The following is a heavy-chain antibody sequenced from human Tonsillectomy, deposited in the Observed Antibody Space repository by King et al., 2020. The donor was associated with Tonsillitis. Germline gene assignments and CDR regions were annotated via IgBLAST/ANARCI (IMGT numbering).Heavy chain of an antibody. CDR2: IYSGGGGT. J-gene: IGHJ4*02. Sequence: VQLVESGGGLVQPGGSLRLSCAASGFTFSSYAMSWVRQAPGKGLECVSVIYSGGGGTYYADSVKGRFSISRDNSKNTLYLQMNSLRAEDTAVYYCANNGRGSSGYDPYFFDYWGQGTLVTVSS. CDR3: ANNGRGSSGYDPYFFDY. V-gene: IGHV3-23*03. D-gene: IGHD5-12*01. CDR1: GFTFSSYA.